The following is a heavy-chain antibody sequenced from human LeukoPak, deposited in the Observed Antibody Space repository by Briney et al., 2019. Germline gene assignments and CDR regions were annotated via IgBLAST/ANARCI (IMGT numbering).Heavy chain of an antibody. J-gene: IGHJ6*02. D-gene: IGHD6-13*01. V-gene: IGHV3-30*04. CDR3: ARELDSSSWYGALYYYYYGMDV. CDR1: GFTFSSYA. CDR2: ISYDGSNK. Sequence: GGSLRLSCAASGFTFSSYAMSWVRQAPGKGLEWVAVISYDGSNKYYADSVKGRFTISRDNSKNTLYLQMNSLRAEDTAVYYCARELDSSSWYGALYYYYYGMDVWGQGTTVTVSS.